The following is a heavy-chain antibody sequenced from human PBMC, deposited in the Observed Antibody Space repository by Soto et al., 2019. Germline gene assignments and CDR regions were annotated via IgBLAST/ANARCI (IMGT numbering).Heavy chain of an antibody. CDR1: GFTFSSYG. V-gene: IGHV3-33*01. J-gene: IGHJ5*02. CDR3: ARDMGGNWFDP. D-gene: IGHD3-10*01. Sequence: PGGSLRLSCAASGFTFSSYGMHWVRQAPGKGLEWAAVIWYDGSNKYYADSVKGRFTISRDNSKNTLYLQMNSLRAEDTAVYYCARDMGGNWFDPWGQGTLVTVSS. CDR2: IWYDGSNK.